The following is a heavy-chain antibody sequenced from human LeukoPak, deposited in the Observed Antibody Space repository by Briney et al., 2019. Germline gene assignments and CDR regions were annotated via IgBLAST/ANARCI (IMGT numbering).Heavy chain of an antibody. CDR2: TYYRSKWYN. V-gene: IGHV6-1*01. J-gene: IGHJ4*02. CDR1: GDSVSGNSVA. D-gene: IGHD4-17*01. CDR3: ARDHDYGDYGTYEDY. Sequence: SQTLSLTCAISGDSVSGNSVAWNWIRQSPSRSLEWLGRTYYRSKWYNDYAVSVKSRITINPDTSKNQFSLQLNSVTPEDTAVYYCARDHDYGDYGTYEDYWGQGTLVTVSS.